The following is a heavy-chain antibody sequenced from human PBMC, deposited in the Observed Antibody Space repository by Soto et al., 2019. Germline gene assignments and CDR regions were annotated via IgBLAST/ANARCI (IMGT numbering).Heavy chain of an antibody. D-gene: IGHD3-22*01. CDR1: GFDFDDYA. CDR3: AKTDYYDRRYLGSH. Sequence: EVQLVESGGGLGQPGRSLRLSCVGSGFDFDDYAMHWVRQVPWKGLEWVSGISWNTGSIGYADSVKGRLTISRDNIKNSLYLQMDSLTTEDTAWYYCAKTDYYDRRYLGSHWGQGVLVTVSS. CDR2: ISWNTGSI. V-gene: IGHV3-9*01. J-gene: IGHJ4*02.